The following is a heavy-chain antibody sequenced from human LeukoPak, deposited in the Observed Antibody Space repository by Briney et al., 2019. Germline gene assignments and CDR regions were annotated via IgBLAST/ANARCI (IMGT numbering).Heavy chain of an antibody. V-gene: IGHV3-7*01. Sequence: GGSLRLSCAASGFTFSSYWMGWVRQAPGKWLEWVANMNIDGSGKYYADSAKGRFTISRDNARNSVYLQMNSLRVEDTAVYYCARDPVEWELLLDYWGQGTLVTVSS. D-gene: IGHD1-26*01. J-gene: IGHJ4*02. CDR1: GFTFSSYW. CDR3: ARDPVEWELLLDY. CDR2: MNIDGSGK.